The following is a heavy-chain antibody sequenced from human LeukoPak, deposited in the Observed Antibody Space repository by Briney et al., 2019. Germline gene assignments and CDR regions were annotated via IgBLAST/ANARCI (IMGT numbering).Heavy chain of an antibody. V-gene: IGHV3-23*01. D-gene: IGHD5-12*01. CDR3: ARGYSGYIYMDV. CDR2: ISGSGGGT. Sequence: GGSLRLSCAASGFTFSSYGMSWGRQAPGKGVEWVSAISGSGGGTYYADSAKGRFTISRDNSKNPLYLQMNSLRAEDTAVYYCARGYSGYIYMDVWGKGTTVTISS. CDR1: GFTFSSYG. J-gene: IGHJ6*03.